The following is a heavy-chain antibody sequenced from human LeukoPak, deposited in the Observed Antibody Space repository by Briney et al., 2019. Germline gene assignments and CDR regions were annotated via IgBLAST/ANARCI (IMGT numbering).Heavy chain of an antibody. CDR2: IIPILGIA. J-gene: IGHJ3*02. V-gene: IGHV1-69*04. CDR1: GGTFSSYA. Sequence: GASMKVSCKASGGTFSSYAISWVRQAPGQGLEWMGRIIPILGIANYAQKFQGRVTITADKSTSTAYMELSSLRSEDTAVYYCARVLSLEYTSTWYRDDAFDIWGQGTMVTVSS. CDR3: ARVLSLEYTSTWYRDDAFDI. D-gene: IGHD6-6*01.